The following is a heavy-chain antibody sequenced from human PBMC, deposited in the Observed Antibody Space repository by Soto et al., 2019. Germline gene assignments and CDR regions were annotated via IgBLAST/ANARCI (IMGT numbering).Heavy chain of an antibody. D-gene: IGHD1-26*01. CDR1: GYTFTSYA. CDR2: INAGNGNT. V-gene: IGHV1-3*01. Sequence: GASVKVSCKASGYTFTSYAMHWVRQAPGQRLEWMGWINAGNGNTKYSQKFQGRVTITRDTSASTAYMELSSLRSEDTAVYYCARDYERRVGYAHYYYYYMDVWGKGTTVTVSS. J-gene: IGHJ6*03. CDR3: ARDYERRVGYAHYYYYYMDV.